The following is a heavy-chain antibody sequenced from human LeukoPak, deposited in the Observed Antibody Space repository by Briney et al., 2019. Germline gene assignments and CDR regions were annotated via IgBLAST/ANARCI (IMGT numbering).Heavy chain of an antibody. D-gene: IGHD3-10*01. CDR1: GFTFSSYS. CDR3: ARDLTMVRGVRMYYFDY. CDR2: ISSSSTI. J-gene: IGHJ4*02. V-gene: IGHV3-48*01. Sequence: PGGSLRLSCAASGFTFSSYSMNWVRQAPGKGPEWVSYISSSSTIYYADSVKGRFTISRDNAKNSLYLQMNSLRAEDTAVYYCARDLTMVRGVRMYYFDYWGQGTLVTVSS.